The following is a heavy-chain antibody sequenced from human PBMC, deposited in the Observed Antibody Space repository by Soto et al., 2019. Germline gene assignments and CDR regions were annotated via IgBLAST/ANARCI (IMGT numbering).Heavy chain of an antibody. Sequence: EVQLVESGGGLVQPGGSLRLSCAASGFTFSTYDMHWVRQATGKGLEWVSAIGTAGDPYYPGSVKGRFTISRENAKNSLYLQKISRRAGDTAVYYCARASYDVLAGYPHGLDVWGQGTTVTVSS. J-gene: IGHJ6*02. CDR3: ARASYDVLAGYPHGLDV. CDR2: IGTAGDP. V-gene: IGHV3-13*05. D-gene: IGHD3-9*01. CDR1: GFTFSTYD.